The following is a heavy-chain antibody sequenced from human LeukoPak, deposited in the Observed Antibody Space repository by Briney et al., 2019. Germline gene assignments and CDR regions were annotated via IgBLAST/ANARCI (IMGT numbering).Heavy chain of an antibody. CDR2: VSGSGGST. J-gene: IGHJ4*02. CDR1: GFTFRSYA. Sequence: PGGSLRLSCAASGFTFRSYAIRWVRQAPGKGLEWVSDVSGSGGSTYYADSVKGRFTISRDNSKNTLYLQMNSLRVEDTAVYYCATLPYYYDSSGSYYFDYWGQGTLVTVSS. D-gene: IGHD3-22*01. V-gene: IGHV3-23*01. CDR3: ATLPYYYDSSGSYYFDY.